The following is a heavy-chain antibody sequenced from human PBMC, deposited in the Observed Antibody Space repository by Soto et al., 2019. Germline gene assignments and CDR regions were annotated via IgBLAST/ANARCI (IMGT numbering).Heavy chain of an antibody. CDR1: GPTFIAYY. CDR3: ARVSVDVPE. V-gene: IGHV1-2*02. J-gene: IGHJ4*02. Sequence: QLVQSGAEVKKPGASVRVSCKTSGPTFIAYYIHWVRQDPGQGLEWMGWIDPKSGGTTYEQKFLGRVTMTRDTSINTAYMDLNRLTSDDTAVYYCARVSVDVPEWGQGTLITVSS. CDR2: IDPKSGGT. D-gene: IGHD5-12*01.